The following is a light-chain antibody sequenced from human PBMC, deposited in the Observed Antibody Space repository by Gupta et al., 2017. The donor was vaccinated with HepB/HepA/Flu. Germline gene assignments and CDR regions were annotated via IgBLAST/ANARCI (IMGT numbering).Light chain of an antibody. CDR1: QSINIY. V-gene: IGKV1-39*01. J-gene: IGKJ2*03. CDR3: QQSYTTPTS. Sequence: DIQMTQSPSSLSASVGDRVTITCRARQSINIYLNWYQQKPGKAPQLLIYGASKLQSGVPSRFSGSGSGTXFTLTIXSLQPEDFGTYYCQQSYTTPTSFGXGTKLEIK. CDR2: GAS.